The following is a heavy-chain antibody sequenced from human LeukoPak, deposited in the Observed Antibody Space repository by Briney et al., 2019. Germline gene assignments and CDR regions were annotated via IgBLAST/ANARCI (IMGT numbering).Heavy chain of an antibody. J-gene: IGHJ4*02. D-gene: IGHD6-6*01. Sequence: GESLKISCKGSGYIFATYWIGWVRQMPGKGLEWMGIIYPGDSDTRYSPSFQGQVTISADKSITTAYLQWSSLKAPDSAMYYCARQGGSTSSYFDYWGQGTLVTVSS. CDR1: GYIFATYW. CDR2: IYPGDSDT. V-gene: IGHV5-51*01. CDR3: ARQGGSTSSYFDY.